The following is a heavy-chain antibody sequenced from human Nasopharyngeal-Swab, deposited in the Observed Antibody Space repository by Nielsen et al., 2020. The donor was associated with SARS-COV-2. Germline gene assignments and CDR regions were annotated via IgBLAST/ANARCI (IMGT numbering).Heavy chain of an antibody. J-gene: IGHJ5*02. V-gene: IGHV3-23*01. CDR3: AKDSGAGFCSAGTCFPTNH. CDR1: GFTFTSYA. D-gene: IGHD2-15*01. Sequence: GAFLKISCAAAGFTFTSYAINWVRQAPGKGLEWVSGISGSGDNTYYADSVRGRFIISRDTSRNTLYLQMNSLRAEDTALYYCAKDSGAGFCSAGTCFPTNHWGRGTLVTVSS. CDR2: ISGSGDNT.